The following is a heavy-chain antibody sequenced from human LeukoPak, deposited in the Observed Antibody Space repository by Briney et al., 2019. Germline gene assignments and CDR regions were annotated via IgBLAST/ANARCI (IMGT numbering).Heavy chain of an antibody. CDR1: GYTFTSYY. Sequence: ASVKVSCKASGYTFTSYYLHWVRQAPAQGLEWMGIINPSGGSTSYAQKFQGRVTMTRDTSTSTVYMELSSLRSEDTAVYYCARTLTLPNWFDPWGQGTLVTVSS. J-gene: IGHJ5*02. V-gene: IGHV1-46*01. D-gene: IGHD2-21*02. CDR2: INPSGGST. CDR3: ARTLTLPNWFDP.